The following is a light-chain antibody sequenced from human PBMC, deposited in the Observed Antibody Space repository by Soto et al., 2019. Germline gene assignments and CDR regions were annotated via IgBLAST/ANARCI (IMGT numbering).Light chain of an antibody. CDR2: KAS. Sequence: DIQMTQSPSTLSASVGDRVTITCRASQSISSWLAWYQQKPGKATKLLIYKASSLESGVPSRFSGSESGTEFTLTISSLQPDDFATYYCKQYNDYPWTFGQGTKVEIK. CDR1: QSISSW. J-gene: IGKJ1*01. CDR3: KQYNDYPWT. V-gene: IGKV1-5*03.